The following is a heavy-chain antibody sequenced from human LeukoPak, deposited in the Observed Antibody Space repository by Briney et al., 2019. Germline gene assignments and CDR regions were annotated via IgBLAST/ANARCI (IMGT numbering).Heavy chain of an antibody. CDR3: ARDAMAEPNQLDY. CDR1: GYTFTSYG. Sequence: GASVKVSCKASGYTFTSYGISWVRQAPGQGLEWMGWISAYNGNTNYAQKFQGRVTMTRDTSISTAYMELSRLRSDDTAVYYCARDAMAEPNQLDYWGQGTLVTVSS. J-gene: IGHJ4*02. V-gene: IGHV1-18*01. D-gene: IGHD2-2*01. CDR2: ISAYNGNT.